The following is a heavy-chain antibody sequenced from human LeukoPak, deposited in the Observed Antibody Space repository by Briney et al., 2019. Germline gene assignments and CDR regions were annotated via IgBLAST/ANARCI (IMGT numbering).Heavy chain of an antibody. Sequence: PSETLSLTCTVSGGSISSSSYYWGWIRQPPGKGLEWIGSIYYSGSTYYNPSLKSRVTISVDTSKNQFSLKLSSVTAADTAVYYCARNDYDYVWGSYRTYYFDYWGQGTLVTVSS. CDR2: IYYSGST. J-gene: IGHJ4*02. D-gene: IGHD3-16*02. CDR3: ARNDYDYVWGSYRTYYFDY. CDR1: GGSISSSSYY. V-gene: IGHV4-39*01.